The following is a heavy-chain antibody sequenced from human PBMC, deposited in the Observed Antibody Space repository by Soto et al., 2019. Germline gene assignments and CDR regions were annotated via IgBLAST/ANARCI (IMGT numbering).Heavy chain of an antibody. J-gene: IGHJ4*02. D-gene: IGHD3-22*01. CDR3: ARGWGYDSSDYYYAY. CDR1: GGTFSRHA. CDR2: IIPIFGTA. Sequence: QVQLVQSGAEVRKPGSSVKVSCKASGGTFSRHAISWVRQAPGQGLEWMGGIIPIFGTANHPQKFQGRVTIIADESTSTAYMELSSLRSEDTAIYYCARGWGYDSSDYYYAYWGQGTLVIVSS. V-gene: IGHV1-69*01.